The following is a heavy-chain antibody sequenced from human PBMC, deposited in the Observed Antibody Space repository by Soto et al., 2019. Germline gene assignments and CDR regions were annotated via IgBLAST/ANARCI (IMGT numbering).Heavy chain of an antibody. CDR3: AKDGGREGYFGNWFDP. D-gene: IGHD2-15*01. J-gene: IGHJ5*02. Sequence: SETLSLTCAVSGDSIISDKWWSWVRQAPGKGLEWIGEIHHGGNSKYNPSLKSRVIISVDRSKNQFSLNLRSDDTAVYYCAKDGGREGYFGNWFDPWGQGTLVTVSS. V-gene: IGHV4-4*02. CDR2: IHHGGNS. CDR1: GDSIISDKW.